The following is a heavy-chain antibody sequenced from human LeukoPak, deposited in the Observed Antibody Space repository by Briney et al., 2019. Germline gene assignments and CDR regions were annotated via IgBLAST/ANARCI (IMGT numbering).Heavy chain of an antibody. CDR2: IIPIFGTA. Sequence: SVKVSCKASGGTFSSYAMSWVRQAPGQGLEWMGGIIPIFGTANYAQKFQGRVTITTDESTSTAYMELSSLRSEDTAVHYCARGTGTTYYYYYYMDVWGKGTTVTVSS. J-gene: IGHJ6*03. V-gene: IGHV1-69*05. CDR3: ARGTGTTYYYYYYMDV. D-gene: IGHD1-7*01. CDR1: GGTFSSYA.